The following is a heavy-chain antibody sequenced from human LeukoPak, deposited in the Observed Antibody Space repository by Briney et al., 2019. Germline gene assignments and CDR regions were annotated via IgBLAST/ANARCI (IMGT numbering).Heavy chain of an antibody. CDR2: IYTSGST. Sequence: SETLSLTCTVSGGSISSYYWSWIRQPAGKGLEWIGRIYTSGSTNYNPSLKSRVTMSVDTSKNQFSLKLSSVTAADTAVYYCARGDIAAGGAPFDYWGQGTLVTVSS. D-gene: IGHD6-13*01. V-gene: IGHV4-4*07. J-gene: IGHJ4*02. CDR1: GGSISSYY. CDR3: ARGDIAAGGAPFDY.